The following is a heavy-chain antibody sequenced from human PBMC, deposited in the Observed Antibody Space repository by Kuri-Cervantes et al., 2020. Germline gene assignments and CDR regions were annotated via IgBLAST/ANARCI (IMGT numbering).Heavy chain of an antibody. J-gene: IGHJ4*02. Sequence: ASVKVSCKASGYTFTSYGISWVRQAPGQGLEWMGWISAYNGNTNYAQKLQGRVTMITDTSTSTAYMELRSLRSDDTAVYYCARQDYYDSSGYYYFDYWGQGTRVTVSS. D-gene: IGHD3-22*01. CDR1: GYTFTSYG. V-gene: IGHV1-18*01. CDR2: ISAYNGNT. CDR3: ARQDYYDSSGYYYFDY.